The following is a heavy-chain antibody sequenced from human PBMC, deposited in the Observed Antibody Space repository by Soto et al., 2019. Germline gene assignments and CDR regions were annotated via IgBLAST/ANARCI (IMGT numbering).Heavy chain of an antibody. D-gene: IGHD3-16*02. J-gene: IGHJ6*02. Sequence: SETLSLTCTVSGGSVSSGSYYWSWIRQPPGKGLEWIGYIYYSGSTNYNPSLKSRVTISVDTSKNQFSLKLSSVTAAVTAVYYCARGYPNYYGMDVWGQGTTVTVSS. CDR2: IYYSGST. V-gene: IGHV4-61*01. CDR1: GGSVSSGSYY. CDR3: ARGYPNYYGMDV.